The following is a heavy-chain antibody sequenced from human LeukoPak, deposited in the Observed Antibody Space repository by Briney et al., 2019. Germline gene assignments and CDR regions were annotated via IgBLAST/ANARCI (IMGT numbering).Heavy chain of an antibody. D-gene: IGHD3-10*01. CDR2: ISISSNII. CDR1: GVNFSDFY. J-gene: IGHJ3*02. V-gene: IGHV3-11*04. Sequence: GGSLRLSCTASGVNFSDFYMNWIRQAPGKGLEWLSYISISSNIIYYADSVKGRFTISRDNAKNSLYLQMNSLRAEDTAVYYCASDLDYSTDAFDIWGQGTMVTVSS. CDR3: ASDLDYSTDAFDI.